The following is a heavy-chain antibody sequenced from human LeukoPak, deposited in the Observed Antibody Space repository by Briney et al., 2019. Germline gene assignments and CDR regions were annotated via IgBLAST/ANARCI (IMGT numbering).Heavy chain of an antibody. CDR2: IINDGSYT. V-gene: IGHV3-74*01. Sequence: GGSLRLSCAASGFTFSPVWMHWVRQAPGKGLMWVSHIINDGSYTTYADSVKGRFTISRDNAKNTLYLQMNSLRVEDTAVYYCSMDLSGAHDYWGQGSVVTVSS. CDR1: GFTFSPVW. J-gene: IGHJ4*02. D-gene: IGHD2-2*03. CDR3: SMDLSGAHDY.